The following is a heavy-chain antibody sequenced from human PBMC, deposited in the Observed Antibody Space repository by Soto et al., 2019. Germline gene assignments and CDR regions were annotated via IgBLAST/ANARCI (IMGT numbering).Heavy chain of an antibody. CDR2: ISSIGSTI. CDR1: GFTFSDYY. V-gene: IGHV3-11*01. CDR3: ARAQGCSSTSCYDWYFDL. D-gene: IGHD2-2*01. Sequence: GGSLRLSCAASGFTFSDYYMSWIRQAPGKGLEWVSYISSIGSTIYYADSVKGRFTISRDNAKNSLYLQMNSLRAEDTAVYYCARAQGCSSTSCYDWYFDLWGRGTLVTVSS. J-gene: IGHJ2*01.